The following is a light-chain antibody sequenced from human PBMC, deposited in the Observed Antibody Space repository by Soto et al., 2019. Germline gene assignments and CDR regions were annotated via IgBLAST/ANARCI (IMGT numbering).Light chain of an antibody. CDR1: QSISSY. CDR3: QQSYSTQWK. CDR2: AAS. J-gene: IGKJ1*01. Sequence: DIQMTQSPSSLSASVGDRVTITCGASQSISSYLNWYQQKPGKAPKLPIYAASSLQSAVPSRFSGSGSGTDFTLTISSLQPEDFATYYCQQSYSTQWKCGQGTKVDIK. V-gene: IGKV1-39*01.